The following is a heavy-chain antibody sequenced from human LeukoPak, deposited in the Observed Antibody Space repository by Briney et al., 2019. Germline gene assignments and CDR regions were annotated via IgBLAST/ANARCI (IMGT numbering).Heavy chain of an antibody. D-gene: IGHD3-10*01. J-gene: IGHJ4*02. CDR2: ISGSGDST. V-gene: IGHV3-23*01. CDR1: GFTFSSYA. CDR3: AKSSPMTMVRGANDY. Sequence: PGGSLRLSCAASGFTFSSYAMSWVRQAPGKGLEWVSSISGSGDSTYYADSGKGRFTISRDNSVNTLYLQMNSLRAEDTAVYYCAKSSPMTMVRGANDYWGQGTLVTVSS.